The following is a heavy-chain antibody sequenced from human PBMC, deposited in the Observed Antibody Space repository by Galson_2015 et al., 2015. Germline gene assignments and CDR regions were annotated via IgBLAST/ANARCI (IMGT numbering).Heavy chain of an antibody. J-gene: IGHJ6*02. CDR3: AKDRRPFSRLRDCNMDV. D-gene: IGHD2/OR15-2a*01. CDR1: GFTFSNYG. V-gene: IGHV3-30*18. Sequence: SLRLSCAASGFTFSNYGVHWVRQAPGKGLEWVAIISYDGSSKYYADSVKGRFTISRDNSQNTLYLQMNSLRAEDTAVYYCAKDRRPFSRLRDCNMDVWGQGTTVTVSS. CDR2: ISYDGSSK.